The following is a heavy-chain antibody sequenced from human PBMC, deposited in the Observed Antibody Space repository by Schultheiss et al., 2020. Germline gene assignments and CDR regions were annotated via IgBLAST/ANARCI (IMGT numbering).Heavy chain of an antibody. CDR1: GFTFRDYA. J-gene: IGHJ6*02. Sequence: GGSLRLSCAASGFTFRDYAMTWVRQAPGKGLEWVSVISSSGGSLYYADSVKGRFTISRDNSKNTLYLQMNSLRAEDTAVYYCAKDYCGGDCYSYYYGMDVWGQGTTVTVS. CDR3: AKDYCGGDCYSYYYGMDV. CDR2: ISSSGGSL. D-gene: IGHD2-21*02. V-gene: IGHV3-23*01.